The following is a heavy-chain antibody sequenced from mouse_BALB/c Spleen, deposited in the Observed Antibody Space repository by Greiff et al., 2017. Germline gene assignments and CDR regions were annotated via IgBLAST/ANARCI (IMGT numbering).Heavy chain of an antibody. CDR3: ARGGGTGYYAMDD. D-gene: IGHD4-1*01. V-gene: IGHV1-69*02. CDR1: GYTFTSYW. CDR2: IDPSDSYT. Sequence: VQLQQPGAELVKPGASVKLSCKASGYTFTSYWMHWVKQRPGQGLEWIGEIDPSDSYTNYNQKFKGKATLTVDKSSSTAYMQLSSLTSEDSAVYYCARGGGTGYYAMDDWGQGTSVTVSS. J-gene: IGHJ4*01.